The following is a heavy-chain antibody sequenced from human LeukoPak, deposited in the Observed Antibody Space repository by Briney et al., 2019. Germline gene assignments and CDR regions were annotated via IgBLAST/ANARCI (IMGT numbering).Heavy chain of an antibody. D-gene: IGHD4-17*01. CDR2: MNPNSGNT. J-gene: IGHJ3*02. CDR3: ARGVYGDYDRDAFDI. Sequence: ASVKVSCKASGYTFTSYDINWVRQATGQGREWMGWMNPNSGNTGYAQKFQGRVTMTRNTSISTAYMELSSLRSEDTAVYYCARGVYGDYDRDAFDIWGQGTMVTVSS. V-gene: IGHV1-8*01. CDR1: GYTFTSYD.